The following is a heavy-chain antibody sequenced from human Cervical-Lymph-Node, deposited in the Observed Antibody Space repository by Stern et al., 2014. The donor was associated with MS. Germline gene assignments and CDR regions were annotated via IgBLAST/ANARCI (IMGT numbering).Heavy chain of an antibody. V-gene: IGHV1-24*01. CDR3: ATDVATGRDPTHYSHYGMDV. J-gene: IGHJ6*02. CDR2: FGTEVGET. Sequence: VQLEESGAEVKKPGASVKVSCKVSGYILSEISMHWVRQAPGKGLEWMGGFGTEVGETIYAQKFQGRVTMTEDTPTDTAYMELSSLRSDDTAVYYCATDVATGRDPTHYSHYGMDVWGQGTTVTVSS. CDR1: GYILSEIS. D-gene: IGHD1-26*01.